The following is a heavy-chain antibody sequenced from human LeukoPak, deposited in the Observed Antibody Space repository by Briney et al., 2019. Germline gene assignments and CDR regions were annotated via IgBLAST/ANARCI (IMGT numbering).Heavy chain of an antibody. D-gene: IGHD3-22*01. CDR2: IYSSGRT. Sequence: SETLSLTCTVSGGSISGHYWSWIRQSPGKGLEWIGYIYSSGRTNYNPSLKSRVTISADTSQNQFTLKVSSVTAADSAVYYCTRDRKYCDDSGGYSPSYCYGLDVWGQGTTVTVSS. J-gene: IGHJ6*02. CDR3: TRDRKYCDDSGGYSPSYCYGLDV. V-gene: IGHV4-59*11. CDR1: GGSISGHY.